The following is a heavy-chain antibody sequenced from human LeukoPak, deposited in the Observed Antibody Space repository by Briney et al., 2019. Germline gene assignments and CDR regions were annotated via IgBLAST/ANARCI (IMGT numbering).Heavy chain of an antibody. D-gene: IGHD5-18*01. CDR1: GGSISSSSYY. V-gene: IGHV4-39*01. CDR3: ASLRRRYSYGFGHWFDP. Sequence: SETLSLTCTVSGGSISSSSYYWGWIRQPPGKGLEWIGSIYYSGSTYYNPSLKGRVTISVDTSKNQFSLKLSSVTAADTAVYYCASLRRRYSYGFGHWFDPWGQGTLVTVSS. J-gene: IGHJ5*02. CDR2: IYYSGST.